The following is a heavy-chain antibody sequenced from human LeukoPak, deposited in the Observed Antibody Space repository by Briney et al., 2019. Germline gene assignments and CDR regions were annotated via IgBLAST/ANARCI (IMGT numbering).Heavy chain of an antibody. CDR2: ISASGGST. Sequence: EGSLTLSCAASRFTFSSYGMSWVRQAPGKGLEWVSGISASGGSTYYADSVKGRFTISRDNSKNTLYLQMNSLRAEDTAVYYCAKDRLPLSSAYYYLPFDYWGQGTLVTVSS. CDR1: RFTFSSYG. CDR3: AKDRLPLSSAYYYLPFDY. D-gene: IGHD3-22*01. V-gene: IGHV3-23*01. J-gene: IGHJ4*02.